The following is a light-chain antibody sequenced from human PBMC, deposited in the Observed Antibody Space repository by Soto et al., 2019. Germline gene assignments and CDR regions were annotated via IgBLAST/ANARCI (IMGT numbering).Light chain of an antibody. CDR2: SNN. V-gene: IGLV1-44*01. Sequence: QSALTQPPSASGTPGQRVTISCSGSSSNIGSNTVNWYQQLPGTAPKLLIYSNNQRPSGVPDRFSGSKSGTSASLAISGLQSEDEADYYCAGWDASLNGYLFGTGTKVTVL. J-gene: IGLJ1*01. CDR3: AGWDASLNGYL. CDR1: SSNIGSNT.